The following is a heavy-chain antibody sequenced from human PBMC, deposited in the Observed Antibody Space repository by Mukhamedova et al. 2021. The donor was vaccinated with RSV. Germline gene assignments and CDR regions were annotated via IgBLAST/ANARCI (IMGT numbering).Heavy chain of an antibody. CDR2: ISYDGSNK. D-gene: IGHD6-19*01. J-gene: IGHJ4*02. V-gene: IGHV3-30-3*01. Sequence: MGWVRQAPGKGLEWVAVISYDGSNKYYADSVKGRFTISRDNSKNTLYLQMNSLRAEDTAVYYCARAYSSGWYYFDYWGQGTLVTVS. CDR3: ARAYSSGWYYFDY.